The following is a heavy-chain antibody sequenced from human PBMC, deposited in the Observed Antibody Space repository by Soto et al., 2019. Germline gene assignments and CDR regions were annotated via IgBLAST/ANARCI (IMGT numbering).Heavy chain of an antibody. D-gene: IGHD6-25*01. CDR3: AREAGWQRMVPYD. J-gene: IGHJ4*02. CDR2: ISACNGDT. CDR1: GYTFTSYG. Sequence: QVQLVQSGTEVKKPGASVNVSCKAFGYTFTSYGFSWVRQVPGQGLEWLGWISACNGDTQYSQTMKVRLTVTTDTATTTVHMELRSLTPADTAVYYCAREAGWQRMVPYDWGQGTLVTVS. V-gene: IGHV1-18*04.